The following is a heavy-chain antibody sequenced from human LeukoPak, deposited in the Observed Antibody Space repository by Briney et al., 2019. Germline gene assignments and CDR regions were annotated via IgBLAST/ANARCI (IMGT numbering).Heavy chain of an antibody. CDR1: DYSIISNYY. J-gene: IGHJ4*02. CDR3: ARDNSKGVYFDF. CDR2: IYHSGST. Sequence: PSETLSLTCSVSDYSIISNYYWGWIRQPPGKGLEFIGSIYHSGSTYFNPSLQSRVTISVDTSKNQISLKLNSVTAADTAVYYCARDNSKGVYFDFWGQGTLVTVSS. V-gene: IGHV4-38-2*02. D-gene: IGHD4-23*01.